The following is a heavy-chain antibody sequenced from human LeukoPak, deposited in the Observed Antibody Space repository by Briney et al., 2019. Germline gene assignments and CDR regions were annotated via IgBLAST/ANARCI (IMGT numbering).Heavy chain of an antibody. CDR2: INHSGST. D-gene: IGHD1-26*01. CDR1: GFTFSDYY. V-gene: IGHV4-34*01. Sequence: GSLRLSCAASGFTFSDYYMSWIRQPPGKGLEWIGEINHSGSTNYNPSLKSRVVISVDTSKNQFSLNMNSVTAADTAVYYCARHPTKWELRLSLDYWGQGTLVTVSS. J-gene: IGHJ4*02. CDR3: ARHPTKWELRLSLDY.